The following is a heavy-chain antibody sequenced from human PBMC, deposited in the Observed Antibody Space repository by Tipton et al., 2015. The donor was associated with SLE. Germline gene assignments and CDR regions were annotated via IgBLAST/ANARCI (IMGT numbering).Heavy chain of an antibody. V-gene: IGHV3-23*03. D-gene: IGHD3-16*02. J-gene: IGHJ4*02. CDR1: GFTFSSYA. CDR2: IYIGGSST. Sequence: SLRLSCAASGFTFSSYAMSWVRQAPGKGLEWVSVIYIGGSSTYYADSVKGRFTISRDNSKNTLYLQMNSLRAEDTAVYYCAREDMITFGGVIVDWGQGTLVTVSS. CDR3: AREDMITFGGVIVD.